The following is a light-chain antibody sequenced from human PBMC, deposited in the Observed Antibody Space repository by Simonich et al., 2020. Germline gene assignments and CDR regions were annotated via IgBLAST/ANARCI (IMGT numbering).Light chain of an antibody. CDR3: YSTDSSGNHVV. Sequence: SYELTQPPSVSVSPGQTARITCTGAALPKKYAYWYQQKSGQAPVLVSYEDSKRPAGIPERFSGSSAGTMATLTISGAQVEDEADYYCYSTDSSGNHVVFGGGTKLTVL. CDR1: ALPKKY. CDR2: EDS. V-gene: IGLV3-10*01. J-gene: IGLJ2*01.